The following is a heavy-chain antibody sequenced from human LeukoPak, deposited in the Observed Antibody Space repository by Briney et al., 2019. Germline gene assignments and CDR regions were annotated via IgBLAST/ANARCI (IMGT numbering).Heavy chain of an antibody. Sequence: GRSLRLSCAASGFTFDDYAMHWVRQAPGKGLEWVSGINYNSGSIDYADSVKGRFTISRDNAKNSLYLQMNSLRAEDTAVYYCATGERYCSGGSCAALGDAFDIWGQGTMVTVSS. V-gene: IGHV3-9*01. CDR3: ATGERYCSGGSCAALGDAFDI. J-gene: IGHJ3*02. CDR2: INYNSGSI. D-gene: IGHD2-15*01. CDR1: GFTFDDYA.